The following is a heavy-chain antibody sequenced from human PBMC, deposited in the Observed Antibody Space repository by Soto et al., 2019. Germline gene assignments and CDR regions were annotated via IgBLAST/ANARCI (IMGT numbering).Heavy chain of an antibody. CDR1: GYTFTSSG. CDR2: ISAYNGNT. J-gene: IGHJ3*02. Sequence: QVQLVQSGAEVKKPGASVKVTFKAYGYTFTSSGISWVRLAHGLGLEWMGWISAYNGNTNYAQKLQGRVTMTTDTSTSTAFMELRSLRSDDTAVYYCARDVGYSSTWEIWGQGTMVTVSS. V-gene: IGHV1-18*01. CDR3: ARDVGYSSTWEI. D-gene: IGHD6-13*01.